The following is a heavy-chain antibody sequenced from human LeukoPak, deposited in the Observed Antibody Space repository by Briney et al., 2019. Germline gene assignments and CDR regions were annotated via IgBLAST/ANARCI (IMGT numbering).Heavy chain of an antibody. Sequence: GGSLRLSCAASGFTFSSYWMHWVCQAPGKGLVWVSRIYSDGISTSYADSVKGRFTISRDNAKNTLYLQMNSLKAEDTAIYYCAREGGSYSNYFDYWGQGTLVTVSS. CDR2: IYSDGIST. CDR1: GFTFSSYW. CDR3: AREGGSYSNYFDY. J-gene: IGHJ4*02. D-gene: IGHD1-26*01. V-gene: IGHV3-74*01.